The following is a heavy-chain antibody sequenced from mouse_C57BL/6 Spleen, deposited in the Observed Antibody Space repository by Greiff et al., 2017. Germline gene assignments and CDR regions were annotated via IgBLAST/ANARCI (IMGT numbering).Heavy chain of an antibody. V-gene: IGHV5-4*01. CDR2: ISDGGSYT. CDR3: ARDQGIKAYFDY. D-gene: IGHD2-4*01. J-gene: IGHJ2*01. Sequence: DVKLVESGGGLVKPGGSLKLSCAASGFTFSSYAMSWVRQTPEKRLEWVATISDGGSYTYYPDNVKGRFTISRDNAKNNLYLQMSHLKSEDTAMYYCARDQGIKAYFDYWGQGTTLTVSS. CDR1: GFTFSSYA.